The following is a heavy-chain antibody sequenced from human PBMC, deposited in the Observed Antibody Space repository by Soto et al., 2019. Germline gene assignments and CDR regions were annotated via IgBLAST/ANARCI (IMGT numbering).Heavy chain of an antibody. CDR2: FSGTTSST. CDR1: GFIFSSYA. V-gene: IGHV3-23*01. J-gene: IGHJ4*02. CDR3: AKGQKWELPFDY. D-gene: IGHD1-26*01. Sequence: PGGSLRLSCAASGFIFSSYAMSWVRQAPGKGLEWVSAFSGTTSSTYYAASVKGRFTISRDNSKNTLYLQMNSLKAEDTAVYYCAKGQKWELPFDYWGQGAMVTVYS.